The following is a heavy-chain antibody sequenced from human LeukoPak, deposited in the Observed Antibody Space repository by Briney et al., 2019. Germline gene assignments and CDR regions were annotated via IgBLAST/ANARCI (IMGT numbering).Heavy chain of an antibody. CDR2: ISSDGSDK. V-gene: IGHV3-30-3*01. D-gene: IGHD3-22*01. CDR3: ARGSSGGLDI. CDR1: GFTFSSYA. J-gene: IGHJ3*02. Sequence: GGSLRPSCTASGFTFSSYAMHWVRQAPGQGLEWGAIISSDGSDKNYADSVKGRFTISRDNSKNTLYLQMNSLRVEDTAVYYCARGSSGGLDIWGQGTMVTVSS.